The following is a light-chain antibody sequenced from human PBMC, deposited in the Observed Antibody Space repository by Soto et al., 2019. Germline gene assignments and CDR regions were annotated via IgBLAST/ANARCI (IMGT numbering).Light chain of an antibody. CDR1: RSVSSGY. CDR2: GAS. J-gene: IGKJ1*01. CDR3: HQYGSSPWR. Sequence: EVVLTQSPDTLALSPGDRATLSCRASRSVSSGYFAWYQQKPGQAPRLLLFGASTRATGIPDRFSGSGSGTDSSLTISRLEPEDFAVYYCHQYGSSPWRSGQGTKVDIK. V-gene: IGKV3-20*01.